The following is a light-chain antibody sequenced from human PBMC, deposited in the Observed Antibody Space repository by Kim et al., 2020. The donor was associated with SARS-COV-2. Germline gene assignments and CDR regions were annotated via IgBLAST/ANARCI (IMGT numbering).Light chain of an antibody. CDR1: PGISNY. CDR2: AAA. CDR3: QQYNDYPLT. J-gene: IGKJ4*01. V-gene: IGKV1-16*01. Sequence: RMTQSPISLSASVGDRVTITCRASPGISNYLAWFQQKPGKVPKSLIYAAASLHSGVPSRFSGCGSGTNFTLTISRLQPEDFATYYCQQYNDYPLTFGGGTKVDIK.